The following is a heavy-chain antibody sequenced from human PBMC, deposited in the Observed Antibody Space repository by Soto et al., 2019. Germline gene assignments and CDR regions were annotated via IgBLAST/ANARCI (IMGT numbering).Heavy chain of an antibody. CDR2: IRNKANSYTT. V-gene: IGHV3-72*01. Sequence: PGGSLRLSCAASGFTFSDHYMDWVRQAPGKGLEWVGRIRNKANSYTTEYAASVKGRFTISRDDSKNSLYLQMNSLKTEDTAVYYCVRAGIVTTPCYFDYWGQGTLVTVSS. CDR3: VRAGIVTTPCYFDY. CDR1: GFTFSDHY. J-gene: IGHJ4*02. D-gene: IGHD5-12*01.